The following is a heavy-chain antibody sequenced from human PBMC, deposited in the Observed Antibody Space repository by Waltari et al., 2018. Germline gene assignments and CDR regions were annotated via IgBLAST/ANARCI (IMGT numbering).Heavy chain of an antibody. J-gene: IGHJ4*02. CDR1: GYTFTGSY. V-gene: IGHV1-2*02. D-gene: IGHD1-7*01. CDR3: ARGITGTTGDYFDY. Sequence: HVQVVQSGAEVKRPAASLKVSCKPSGYTFTGSYMHWVRQAPGQGLEWMGWINPNSGGTNYAQKFQGRVTMTRDTSISTAYMELSRLRSDDTAVYYCARGITGTTGDYFDYWGQGTLVTVSS. CDR2: INPNSGGT.